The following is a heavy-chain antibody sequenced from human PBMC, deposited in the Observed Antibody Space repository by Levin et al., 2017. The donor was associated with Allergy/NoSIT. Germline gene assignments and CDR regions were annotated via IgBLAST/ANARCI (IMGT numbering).Heavy chain of an antibody. CDR2: IKPDGSRT. CDR3: ASGRFSRGWYPDYFDY. D-gene: IGHD6-19*01. CDR1: GFTFSSTW. Sequence: GGSLRLSCAASGFTFSSTWMSWVRLAPGKGMEWVANIKPDGSRTYYVDSVKGRFTISRDNAKISLFLQMNSLSVEDTAVYYCASGRFSRGWYPDYFDYWGQGTLVTVSS. V-gene: IGHV3-7*02. J-gene: IGHJ4*02.